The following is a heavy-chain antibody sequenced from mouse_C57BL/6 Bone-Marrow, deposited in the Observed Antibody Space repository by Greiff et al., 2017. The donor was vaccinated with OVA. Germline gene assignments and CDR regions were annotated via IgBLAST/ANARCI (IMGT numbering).Heavy chain of an antibody. D-gene: IGHD2-10*01. CDR2: SRHKANDYTT. J-gene: IGHJ4*01. CDR1: GFTFSDFY. V-gene: IGHV7-1*01. Sequence: EVQLVESGGGLVQSGRSLRLSCATSGFTFSDFYMEWVRQAPGKGLEWIAASRHKANDYTTEYSASWKGRFIVSRDTSQSILYLQMNALRAEYTAIYYYARPYRDYAMDYWGQGTSVTVSS. CDR3: ARPYRDYAMDY.